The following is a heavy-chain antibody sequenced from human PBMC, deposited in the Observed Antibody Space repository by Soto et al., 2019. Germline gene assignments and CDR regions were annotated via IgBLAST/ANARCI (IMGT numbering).Heavy chain of an antibody. V-gene: IGHV4-4*02. J-gene: IGHJ6*02. CDR1: GVSITSGNW. Sequence: QVHLQESGPGLVRPSGTLSLTCAVSGVSITSGNWWTWVRQPPGKGREWIGESYHSGTTNYNQSLQSRVTSSIEKSKSQCSLKLTSVAAAVTAVVYCARAGGYNFGPRYYGMEVWGQGTTVTVSS. D-gene: IGHD5-18*01. CDR3: ARAGGYNFGPRYYGMEV. CDR2: SYHSGTT.